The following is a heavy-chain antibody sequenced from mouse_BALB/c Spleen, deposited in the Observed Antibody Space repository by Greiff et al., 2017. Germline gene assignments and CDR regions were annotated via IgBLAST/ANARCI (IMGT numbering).Heavy chain of an antibody. CDR2: ISYSGST. CDR1: GDSITSGY. D-gene: IGHD1-1*01. J-gene: IGHJ1*01. CDR3: ARRTTEDWYFDV. V-gene: IGHV3-8*02. Sequence: EVKLQESGPSLVKPSQTLSLTCSVTGDSITSGYWNWIRKFPGNKLEYMGYISYSGSTYYNPSLKSRISITRDTSKNQYYLQLNSVTTEDTATYYCARRTTEDWYFDVWGAGTTVTVSS.